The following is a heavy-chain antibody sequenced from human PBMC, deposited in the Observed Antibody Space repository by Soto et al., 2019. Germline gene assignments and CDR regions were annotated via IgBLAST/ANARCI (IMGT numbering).Heavy chain of an antibody. CDR1: GGSISSYY. J-gene: IGHJ6*03. CDR3: ARHGVVVAATTRHYYYYMDV. D-gene: IGHD2-15*01. V-gene: IGHV4-59*08. CDR2: IYYSGST. Sequence: SETLSLTCTVSGGSISSYYWSWIRQPPGKGLEWIGYIYYSGSTNYNPSLKSRVTISVDTSKNQFSLKLSSVTAADTAVYYCARHGVVVAATTRHYYYYMDVWGKGTTVTVSS.